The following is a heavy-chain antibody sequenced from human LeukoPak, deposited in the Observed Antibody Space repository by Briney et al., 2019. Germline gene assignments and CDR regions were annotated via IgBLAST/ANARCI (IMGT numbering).Heavy chain of an antibody. CDR1: GYTFTSYD. V-gene: IGHV1-8*01. CDR3: ARWDNSDFDY. J-gene: IGHJ4*02. Sequence: DSVKVSCKASGYTFTSYDINWVRQATGQGLEWMGWMNPNSGNTGCAQKFQGRVTMTRNTSISTAYMELSSLRSEDTAVYCCARWDNSDFDYWGQGTLVTVSS. CDR2: MNPNSGNT. D-gene: IGHD4-23*01.